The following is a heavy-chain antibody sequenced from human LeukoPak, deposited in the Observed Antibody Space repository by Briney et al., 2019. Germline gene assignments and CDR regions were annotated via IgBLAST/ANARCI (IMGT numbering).Heavy chain of an antibody. Sequence: PSETLSLTCTVSGGSISSSSYYWGWIRQPPGKGLEWIGSIYYSRSTYYNPSLKSRVTISVDTSKNQFSLKLSSVTAADTAVYYCARRGTYYYDSSGYYYVWGQGTLVTVSS. CDR2: IYYSRST. V-gene: IGHV4-39*01. CDR3: ARRGTYYYDSSGYYYV. J-gene: IGHJ4*02. CDR1: GGSISSSSYY. D-gene: IGHD3-22*01.